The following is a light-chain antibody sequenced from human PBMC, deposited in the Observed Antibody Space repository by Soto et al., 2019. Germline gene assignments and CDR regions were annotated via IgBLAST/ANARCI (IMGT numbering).Light chain of an antibody. J-gene: IGKJ3*01. Sequence: DIQMTQSPSSLSASVGDRVTITCRASQNIFSYLKWYQQKPGKAPGLLIYAASTLQRGVPSRFSASGSGTDFTLTISSLQPEDFATYYCQQDLRPPLTFGPGTKVDIK. V-gene: IGKV1-39*01. CDR2: AAS. CDR1: QNIFSY. CDR3: QQDLRPPLT.